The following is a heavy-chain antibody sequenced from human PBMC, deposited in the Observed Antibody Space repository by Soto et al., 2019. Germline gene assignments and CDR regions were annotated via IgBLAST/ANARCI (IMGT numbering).Heavy chain of an antibody. CDR2: IYHSGST. V-gene: IGHV4-30-2*01. D-gene: IGHD3-9*01. Sequence: QLQLQESGSGLVKPSQTLSLTCAVSGGSISSGGYSWSWIRQPPGKGLEWIGYIYHSGSTYYNPSLKRRVTISVDRSKNQFSLKLSSVTAADTAVYYCARAYYDILTGYQNWFDPWGQGTLVTVSS. CDR3: ARAYYDILTGYQNWFDP. CDR1: GGSISSGGYS. J-gene: IGHJ5*02.